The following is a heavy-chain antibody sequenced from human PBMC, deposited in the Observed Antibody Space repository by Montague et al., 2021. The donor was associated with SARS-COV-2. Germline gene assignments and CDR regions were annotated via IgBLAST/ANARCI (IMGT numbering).Heavy chain of an antibody. Sequence: SETLSLTCTVSGDPIRTNSYYWGWLRQPPGKGLEWIGSIYYTGTTFSKPSLKSRVTLSVDTSKNQVSLRLSSVTAADTALYHCARHVIPRSRSGLGWFAPWGQGTLVTVSS. D-gene: IGHD3-3*01. V-gene: IGHV4-39*01. CDR1: GDPIRTNSYY. CDR2: IYYTGTT. CDR3: ARHVIPRSRSGLGWFAP. J-gene: IGHJ5*02.